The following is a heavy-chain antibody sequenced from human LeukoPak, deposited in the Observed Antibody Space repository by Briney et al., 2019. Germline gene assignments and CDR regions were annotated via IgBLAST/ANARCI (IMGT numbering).Heavy chain of an antibody. CDR3: AKRERYYYGSGSYYILDY. D-gene: IGHD3-10*01. J-gene: IGHJ4*02. Sequence: GGSLRLSCAASGFTFSSYAMSWVRQAPGKGLEWVSVISDSGGSTYYADSVKGRFTISRDNSKNTLHLQMNSLRAEDTAVYYCAKRERYYYGSGSYYILDYWGQGTLVTVSS. CDR2: ISDSGGST. V-gene: IGHV3-23*01. CDR1: GFTFSSYA.